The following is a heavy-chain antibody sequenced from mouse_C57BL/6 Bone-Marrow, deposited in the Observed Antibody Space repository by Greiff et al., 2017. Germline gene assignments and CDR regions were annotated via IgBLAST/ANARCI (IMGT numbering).Heavy chain of an antibody. V-gene: IGHV1-61*01. D-gene: IGHD1-1*01. J-gene: IGHJ2*01. CDR3: ARGTTVGDY. Sequence: QVQLQQPGAELVRPGSSVKLSCKASGYTFTSYWMDWVKQRPGQGLEWIGNIYPSDSETHYNQKFKDKATLTVDTSSSTAYMQLSSLTSEDAAVYYCARGTTVGDYWGQGTTLTVSS. CDR2: IYPSDSET. CDR1: GYTFTSYW.